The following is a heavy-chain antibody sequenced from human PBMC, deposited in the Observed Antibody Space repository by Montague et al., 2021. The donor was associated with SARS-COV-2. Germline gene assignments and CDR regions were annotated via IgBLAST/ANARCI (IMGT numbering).Heavy chain of an antibody. CDR2: INHSGTT. D-gene: IGHD2-15*01. V-gene: IGHV4-39*07. CDR3: ARGLRLCNGGSCYFAWFDP. CDR1: GDSISSGRYH. J-gene: IGHJ5*02. Sequence: SETLSLTCTVSGDSISSGRYHWSWVRQPPGKGLEWIGEINHSGTTNYNPSLESRFSISVDTSKNQFSLRLISVTAADTAVYYCARGLRLCNGGSCYFAWFDPWGQGTPVTVSS.